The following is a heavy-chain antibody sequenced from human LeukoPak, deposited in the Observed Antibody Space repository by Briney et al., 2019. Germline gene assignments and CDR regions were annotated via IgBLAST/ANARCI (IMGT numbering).Heavy chain of an antibody. V-gene: IGHV4-30-4*01. CDR3: ARGATIFGVVIKPADY. D-gene: IGHD3-3*01. J-gene: IGHJ4*02. CDR1: GGSISSGDYY. CDR2: IYYSGST. Sequence: PSQTLSLTCTVSGGSISSGDYYWRWIRQPPGKGLEWIGYIYYSGSTYYNPSLKSRVTISVDTSKNQFSLKLSSVTAADTAVYYCARGATIFGVVIKPADYWGQGTLVTVSS.